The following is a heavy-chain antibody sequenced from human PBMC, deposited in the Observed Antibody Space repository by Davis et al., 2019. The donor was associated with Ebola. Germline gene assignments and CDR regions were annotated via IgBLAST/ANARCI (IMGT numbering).Heavy chain of an antibody. CDR1: GGSFSGYY. CDR2: INHSGST. D-gene: IGHD1-26*01. V-gene: IGHV4-34*01. Sequence: PSETLSLTCAVYGGSFSGYYWSWIRQPPGKGLEWIGEINHSGSTNYNPSLKSRVTISVDTSKNQFSLKLSSVTAADTAVYYCARVPVEATGSFDYWGQGTLVTVSS. CDR3: ARVPVEATGSFDY. J-gene: IGHJ4*02.